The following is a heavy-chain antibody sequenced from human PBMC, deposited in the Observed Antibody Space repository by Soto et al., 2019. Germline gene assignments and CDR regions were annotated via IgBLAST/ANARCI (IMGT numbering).Heavy chain of an antibody. Sequence: SETLSLTCTVSGGSISSYYWSWIRQPPGKGLEWIGYIYYSGSTNYNPSLKSRVTISVDTSKNQFSLKLSSVTAADTAVYYCARADCSSTRCYGEYYFDYWGQGTLVTVSS. CDR2: IYYSGST. J-gene: IGHJ4*01. D-gene: IGHD2-2*01. CDR1: GGSISSYY. CDR3: ARADCSSTRCYGEYYFDY. V-gene: IGHV4-59*01.